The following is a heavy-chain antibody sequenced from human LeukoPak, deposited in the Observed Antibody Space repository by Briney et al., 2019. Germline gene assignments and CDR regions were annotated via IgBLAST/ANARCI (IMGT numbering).Heavy chain of an antibody. J-gene: IGHJ5*02. CDR2: INHSGST. V-gene: IGHV4-34*01. CDR1: GGSFSGYY. CDR3: ARAYYDFWSGYDNCFDP. Sequence: PSETLSLTCAVYGGSFSGYYWSWIRQPPGKGLEWIGEINHSGSTNHNPSLKSRVTISVDTSKNQFSLKLSSVTAADTAVYYCARAYYDFWSGYDNCFDPWGQGTLVTVSS. D-gene: IGHD3-3*01.